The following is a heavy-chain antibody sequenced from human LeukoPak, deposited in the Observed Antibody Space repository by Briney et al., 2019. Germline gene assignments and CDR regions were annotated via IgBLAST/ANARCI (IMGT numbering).Heavy chain of an antibody. Sequence: PSETLSLTCAVYGGSFSGYYWSWIRQPPGKGLEWIGEINHSGSTNYNPSLKSRVTISVNTSKNQFSLKLSSVTAADTAVYYCARHPRSIAVAGHFDYWGQGTLVTVSS. CDR2: INHSGST. V-gene: IGHV4-34*01. J-gene: IGHJ4*02. CDR3: ARHPRSIAVAGHFDY. D-gene: IGHD6-19*01. CDR1: GGSFSGYY.